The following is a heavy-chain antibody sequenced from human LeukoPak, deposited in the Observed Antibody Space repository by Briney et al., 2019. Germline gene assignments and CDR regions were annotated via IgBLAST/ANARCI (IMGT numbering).Heavy chain of an antibody. CDR3: ARGGLGYSSPTIDY. CDR1: LGTFSSYA. J-gene: IGHJ4*02. Sequence: SVKVSCQASLGTFSSYAISWVRPAPAPGLEWMAGDIPIIGRSNYAQKFQGRVTIATDKSTSTAYLELSSLRSEDTAVYYCARGGLGYSSPTIDYWGQGTLVTVSS. CDR2: DIPIIGRS. D-gene: IGHD4-11*01. V-gene: IGHV1-69*10.